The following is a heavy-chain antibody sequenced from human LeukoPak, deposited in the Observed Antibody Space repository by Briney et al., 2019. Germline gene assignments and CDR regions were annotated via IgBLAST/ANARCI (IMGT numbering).Heavy chain of an antibody. V-gene: IGHV3-48*01. CDR3: ARGGYDFWSGHRNYFDY. CDR1: GFTFSSYS. Sequence: PGGSLRLSCAASGFTFSSYSMNWVRQAPGKGLEWVSYISSSSSTIYYADSVKGRFTIYRDNAKNSLYLQMNSLRAEDTAVYYCARGGYDFWSGHRNYFDYGGQGTLVTVSS. D-gene: IGHD3-3*01. CDR2: ISSSSSTI. J-gene: IGHJ4*02.